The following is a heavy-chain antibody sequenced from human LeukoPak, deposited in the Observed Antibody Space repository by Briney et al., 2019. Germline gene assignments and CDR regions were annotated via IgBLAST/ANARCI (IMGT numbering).Heavy chain of an antibody. D-gene: IGHD3-3*01. CDR1: GGSISSGGYW. J-gene: IGHJ2*01. CDR3: ARAILTASGYVWHFDL. CDR2: IYYSGST. V-gene: IGHV4-31*03. Sequence: SETLSLTCTVSGGSISSGGYWWSWIRQHPGKGLEWIGYIYYSGSTYYNPSLKSRLTMSVDTSKNQFSLELSSATAADTAVYYCARAILTASGYVWHFDLWGRGTLVTVSS.